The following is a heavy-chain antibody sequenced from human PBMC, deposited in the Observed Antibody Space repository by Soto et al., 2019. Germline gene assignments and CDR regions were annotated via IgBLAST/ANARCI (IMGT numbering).Heavy chain of an antibody. CDR2: IIPLFGTA. J-gene: IGHJ4*02. D-gene: IGHD6-19*01. Sequence: GLEWMGAIIPLFGTADYAQKFQGRVTITADESTSTAYIELSSLRSEDTAVYYCARPKGSYSSGYYYFDYWGQGALVTGSS. V-gene: IGHV1-69*01. CDR3: ARPKGSYSSGYYYFDY.